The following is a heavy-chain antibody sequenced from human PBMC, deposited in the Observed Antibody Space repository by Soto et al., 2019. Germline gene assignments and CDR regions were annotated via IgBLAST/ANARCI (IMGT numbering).Heavy chain of an antibody. J-gene: IGHJ5*02. CDR2: ISAYNGNT. Sequence: ASVKVSCKASGYTFTSYGISWVRQAPGQGLEWMGWISAYNGNTNYAQKLQGRVTMTTDTSTSTAYMELRSLRSDDTAVYYCARADIVATMANWFDPWGQGTLVTVSS. D-gene: IGHD5-12*01. V-gene: IGHV1-18*01. CDR1: GYTFTSYG. CDR3: ARADIVATMANWFDP.